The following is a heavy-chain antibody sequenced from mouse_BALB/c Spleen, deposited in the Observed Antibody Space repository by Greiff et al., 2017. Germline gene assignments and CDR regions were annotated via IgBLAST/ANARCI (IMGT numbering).Heavy chain of an antibody. CDR2: IYPGNSDT. V-gene: IGHV1-5*01. CDR3: TRSGDGYYAWFAY. D-gene: IGHD2-3*01. Sequence: EVKLQESGTVLARPGASVKMSCKASGYSFTSYWMHWVKQRPGQGLEWIGAIYPGNSDTSYNQKFKGKAKLTAVTSASTAYMELSSLTNEDSAVYYCTRSGDGYYAWFAYWGQGTLVTVSA. CDR1: GYSFTSYW. J-gene: IGHJ3*01.